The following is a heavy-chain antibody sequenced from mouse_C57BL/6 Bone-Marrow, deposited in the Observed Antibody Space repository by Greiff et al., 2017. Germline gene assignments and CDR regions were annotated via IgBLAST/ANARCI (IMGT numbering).Heavy chain of an antibody. D-gene: IGHD2-3*01. V-gene: IGHV5-17*01. J-gene: IGHJ3*01. CDR1: GFPFSDYG. Sequence: EVQLVESGGGLVKPGGSLNLPCPASGFPFSDYGFPWFRQAPEKGLGWVAYISSGSSTVYYADTVKCRFTISRDNAKNTLFLQMTSLRSEDTAMYYCARMMVKAWFAYWGQGTLVTVSA. CDR2: ISSGSSTV. CDR3: ARMMVKAWFAY.